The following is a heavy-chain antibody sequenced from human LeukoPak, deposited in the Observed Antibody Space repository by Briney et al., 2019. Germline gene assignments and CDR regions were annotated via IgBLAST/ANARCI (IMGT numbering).Heavy chain of an antibody. CDR1: GFTFSTYA. Sequence: GGSLRVSCVASGFTFSTYAMSWVRQAPGKGLEWVSAISGSGGSTHYAESVKGRFTISRDNSKNTLYLQMNSLRAEDTAVYYCAKGYYDYVWGSYYFDYWGQGTLVTVSS. CDR2: ISGSGGST. CDR3: AKGYYDYVWGSYYFDY. D-gene: IGHD3-16*01. J-gene: IGHJ4*02. V-gene: IGHV3-23*01.